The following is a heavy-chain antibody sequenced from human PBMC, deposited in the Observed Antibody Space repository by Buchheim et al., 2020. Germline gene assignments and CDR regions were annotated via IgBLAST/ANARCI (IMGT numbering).Heavy chain of an antibody. CDR2: IGDGGGIT. CDR1: GFMFSSYA. D-gene: IGHD2-21*01. Sequence: EVQLLESGGGLVQPGGSLRLSCTASGFMFSSYAMSWVRQAPGKGLEWVSVIGDGGGITYYADSVKGRFSISRDNSKNTLYLQMNSLRAEDTAVYYCAKALQSSIAALGYWGQGTL. J-gene: IGHJ4*02. V-gene: IGHV3-23*01. CDR3: AKALQSSIAALGY.